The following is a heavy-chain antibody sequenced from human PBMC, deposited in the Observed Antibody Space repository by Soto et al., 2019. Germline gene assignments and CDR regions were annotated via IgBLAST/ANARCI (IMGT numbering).Heavy chain of an antibody. J-gene: IGHJ4*02. D-gene: IGHD3-16*01. CDR2: ISGGGSNT. CDR1: GFTFSNYA. V-gene: IGHV3-23*01. CDR3: AKVPAYEYVWVTYYYIVN. Sequence: PGGSLRLSCAASGFTFSNYAMSWVRQAPGKGLEWVSSISGGGSNTYYADSVKGRFTISRDNSKNTIYLQMNSLRAEDTAVYNFAKVPAYEYVWVTYYYIVNCGLAVLITVTS.